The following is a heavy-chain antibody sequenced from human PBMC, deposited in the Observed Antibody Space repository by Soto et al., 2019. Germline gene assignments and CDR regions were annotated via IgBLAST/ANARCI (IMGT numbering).Heavy chain of an antibody. J-gene: IGHJ6*02. V-gene: IGHV3-23*01. CDR3: AKSKPPYSSARGGMDV. D-gene: IGHD6-19*01. CDR2: ISGSGGST. CDR1: GFTFSSYA. Sequence: EVQLLESGGGLVQPGGSLRLSCAASGFTFSSYAMSWVRQAPGKGLEWVSAISGSGGSTYYADSVKGRFTISSDNSKNTLYLQMNSLRAEDTAVYYCAKSKPPYSSARGGMDVWGQGTTVTVSS.